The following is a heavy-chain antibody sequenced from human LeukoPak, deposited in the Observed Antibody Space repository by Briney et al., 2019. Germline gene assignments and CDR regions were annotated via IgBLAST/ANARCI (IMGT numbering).Heavy chain of an antibody. V-gene: IGHV1-69*05. Sequence: EASVKDSCKASGGTFSSYAISWVRQAPGQGLEWMGGIIPIFGTANYAQKFQGRVTITTDESTSTAYMELSSLRSEDTAVYYCARDHGAGYYFDYWGQGTLVTVSS. CDR2: IIPIFGTA. J-gene: IGHJ4*02. CDR1: GGTFSSYA. CDR3: ARDHGAGYYFDY. D-gene: IGHD1-26*01.